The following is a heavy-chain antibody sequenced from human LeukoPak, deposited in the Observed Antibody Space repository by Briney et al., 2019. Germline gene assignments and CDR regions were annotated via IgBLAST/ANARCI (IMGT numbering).Heavy chain of an antibody. CDR2: ISYDGSNK. CDR1: GFTFSRYG. Sequence: GGSLRLFCAASGFTFSRYGMHWVRQAPGKGLEWVAVISYDGSNKYYADSVKGRFTISRHNSKNTLYLQMNSLRAEDTAAYYCAKDLYGSGSYGIDYWGQGTLVTVSS. CDR3: AKDLYGSGSYGIDY. J-gene: IGHJ4*02. V-gene: IGHV3-30*18. D-gene: IGHD3-10*01.